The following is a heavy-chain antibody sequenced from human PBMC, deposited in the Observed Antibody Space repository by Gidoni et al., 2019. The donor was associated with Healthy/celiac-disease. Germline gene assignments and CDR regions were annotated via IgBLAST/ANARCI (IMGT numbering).Heavy chain of an antibody. V-gene: IGHV4-31*01. CDR1: GGSISSGGYY. CDR3: ARVQAYYDSSGYYPLSRRDAFDI. CDR2: IYYSGST. Sequence: QVQLQESGPGLVKPSQTLSLTCTVSGGSISSGGYYWSWIRQHPGKGLEWIGYIYYSGSTYYNPSLKSLVTISVDTSKNQFSLKLSSVTAADTAVYYCARVQAYYDSSGYYPLSRRDAFDIWGQGTMVTVSS. D-gene: IGHD3-22*01. J-gene: IGHJ3*02.